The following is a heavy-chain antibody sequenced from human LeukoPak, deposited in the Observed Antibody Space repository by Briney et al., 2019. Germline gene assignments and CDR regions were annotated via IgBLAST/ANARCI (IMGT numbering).Heavy chain of an antibody. D-gene: IGHD3-10*01. CDR1: GGTFSSYA. V-gene: IGHV1-69*06. J-gene: IGHJ6*04. CDR3: ASQITMVRGVIVPYYYYGMDV. CDR2: IIPIFGTA. Sequence: SVKVSCKASGGTFSSYAISWVRQAPGQGLEWMGGIIPIFGTANYAQKFQGRVTITADKSTNTAYMELSSLRSEDTAVYYCASQITMVRGVIVPYYYYGMDVWGKGTTVTVSS.